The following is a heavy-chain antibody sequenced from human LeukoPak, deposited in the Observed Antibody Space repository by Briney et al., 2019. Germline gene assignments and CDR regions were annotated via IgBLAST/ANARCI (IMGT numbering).Heavy chain of an antibody. D-gene: IGHD1-26*01. CDR1: GGTFSSYA. V-gene: IGHV1-2*02. J-gene: IGHJ4*02. Sequence: ASVKVSCKASGGTFSSYAISWVRQAPGQGLEWMGWINPNSGGTNYAQKFQGRVTMTRDTSISTAYMELSRLRSDDTAVYYCARDRGGSYGTFDYWGQGTLVTVSS. CDR3: ARDRGGSYGTFDY. CDR2: INPNSGGT.